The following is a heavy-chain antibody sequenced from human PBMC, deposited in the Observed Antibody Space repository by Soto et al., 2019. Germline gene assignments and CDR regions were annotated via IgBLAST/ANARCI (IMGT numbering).Heavy chain of an antibody. CDR2: IYHSGST. CDR1: GYSISSGYY. V-gene: IGHV4-38-2*02. D-gene: IGHD4-17*01. CDR3: ARDLSYGDGGGEYYYYGMDV. J-gene: IGHJ6*02. Sequence: SETLSLTCAVSGYSISSGYYWGWIRQPPGKGLEWIGSIYHSGSTYYNPSLKSRVTISVDTSKNQFSLKLSSVTAADTAVYYCARDLSYGDGGGEYYYYGMDVWGQGTRVTVSS.